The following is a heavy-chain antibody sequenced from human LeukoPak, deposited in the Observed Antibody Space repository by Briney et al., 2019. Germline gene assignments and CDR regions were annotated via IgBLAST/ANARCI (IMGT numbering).Heavy chain of an antibody. V-gene: IGHV3-48*04. CDR1: GSTFSSYS. J-gene: IGHJ5*02. CDR3: AGGMHCSVTSCHEAFDP. D-gene: IGHD2-2*01. Sequence: PGGSLRPSCAASGSTFSSYSMNWVRQAPGKGLEWVSFITPTGTPIYYADSVKGRFTISRDNAKNSLYLQMNSLRAEDTAVYFCAGGMHCSVTSCHEAFDPWGQGTLVTVSS. CDR2: ITPTGTPI.